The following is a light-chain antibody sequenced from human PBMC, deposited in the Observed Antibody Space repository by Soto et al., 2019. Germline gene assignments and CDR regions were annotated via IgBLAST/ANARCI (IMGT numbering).Light chain of an antibody. J-gene: IGLJ2*01. Sequence: QSALTQPASVSASPGQSITISCTGTSSDVGTYKYVSWYQHHPGKAPKLMIYDVSNRPSGVSNRFSGSKSGNTASLIISGLQNWERAGYYCSSYTTSSTLVFGGGTQLTVL. CDR3: SSYTTSSTLV. CDR1: SSDVGTYKY. CDR2: DVS. V-gene: IGLV2-14*03.